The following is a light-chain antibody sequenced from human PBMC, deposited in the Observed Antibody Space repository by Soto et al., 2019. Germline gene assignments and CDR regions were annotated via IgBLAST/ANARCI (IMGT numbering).Light chain of an antibody. CDR2: DVS. V-gene: IGLV2-14*01. Sequence: QLVLTQPASVSGSPGQSIAISCTGTSSDVGGYSYVSWYQQQPGKAPKLVISDVSNRPSGVSDRFSGSKSGNTASLTISGLQTEDEADYYCASYTTSSTYVFGAGTKLTVL. CDR3: ASYTTSSTYV. J-gene: IGLJ1*01. CDR1: SSDVGGYSY.